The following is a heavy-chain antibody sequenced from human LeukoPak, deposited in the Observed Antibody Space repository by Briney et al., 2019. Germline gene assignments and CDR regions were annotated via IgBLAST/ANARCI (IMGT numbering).Heavy chain of an antibody. D-gene: IGHD4-23*01. V-gene: IGHV6-1*01. CDR1: GDSVSTNSAT. Sequence: SQTLSLTCAISGDSVSTNSATWNWIRQSPSRGLEWLGRTYYTSKFYNDYAVSVKSRITINPDTSKNQFSLRLSSVTAADTAVYYCARGGDGGLMGENWFDPWGQGTLVTVSS. CDR3: ARGGDGGLMGENWFDP. J-gene: IGHJ5*02. CDR2: TYYTSKFYN.